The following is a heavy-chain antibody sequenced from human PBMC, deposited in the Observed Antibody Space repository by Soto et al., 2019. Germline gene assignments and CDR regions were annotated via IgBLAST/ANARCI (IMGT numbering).Heavy chain of an antibody. J-gene: IGHJ4*02. CDR3: ARLYDSSGYYFDY. D-gene: IGHD3-22*01. V-gene: IGHV4-31*03. Sequence: SETLSLTCTVSGGSISSGGYYWSWIRQHPGKGLEWIGYIYYSGSTYYNPSLKSRVTISADTSKNQFSLKLGSVTAADTAVYYCARLYDSSGYYFDYWGQGTLVTVSS. CDR1: GGSISSGGYY. CDR2: IYYSGST.